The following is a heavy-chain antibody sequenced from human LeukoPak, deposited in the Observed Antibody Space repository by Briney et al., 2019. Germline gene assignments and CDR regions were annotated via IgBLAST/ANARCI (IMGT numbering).Heavy chain of an antibody. J-gene: IGHJ5*02. D-gene: IGHD3-10*01. CDR2: MYYSGTT. V-gene: IGHV4-39*07. Sequence: PSETLSLTCTVSGGSISSSGYYWGWIRQPPGKELEWIGSMYYSGTTDYNPSLKSRVTISVDTSKNQFSLKLSSVTAADTVVYYCARGRGEGRGIAMVRGVRAPSYNWFDPWGHGTQVTVSS. CDR3: ARGRGEGRGIAMVRGVRAPSYNWFDP. CDR1: GGSISSSGYY.